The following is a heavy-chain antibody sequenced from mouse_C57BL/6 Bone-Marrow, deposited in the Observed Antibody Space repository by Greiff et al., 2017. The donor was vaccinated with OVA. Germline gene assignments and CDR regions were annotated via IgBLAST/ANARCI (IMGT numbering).Heavy chain of an antibody. Sequence: VKLVESGAELMKPGASVKLSCKATGYTFTGYWIEWVKQRPGHGLEWIGEILPGSGSTNYNEKFKGKATFTADTSSNTAYMQLSSLTTEDSAIYYCAREGLLWPRRGFAYWGQGTLVTVSA. CDR3: AREGLLWPRRGFAY. D-gene: IGHD2-2*01. V-gene: IGHV1-9*01. J-gene: IGHJ3*01. CDR1: GYTFTGYW. CDR2: ILPGSGST.